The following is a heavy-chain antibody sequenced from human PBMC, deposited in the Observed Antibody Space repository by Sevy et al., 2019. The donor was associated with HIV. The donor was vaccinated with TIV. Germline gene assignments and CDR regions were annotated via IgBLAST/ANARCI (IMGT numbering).Heavy chain of an antibody. Sequence: GGSLRLSCAASEFTFSSYAMSWVRQAPGKGLEWVSSISGSGRYTYYGDSVEGRFTISRDNSKNTLYVQMNSLSAEVMAVYYCAKWFCSGGTCPRDYYYYGMDVWGHGTTVTAS. CDR3: AKWFCSGGTCPRDYYYYGMDV. D-gene: IGHD2-15*01. CDR1: EFTFSSYA. J-gene: IGHJ6*02. V-gene: IGHV3-23*01. CDR2: ISGSGRYT.